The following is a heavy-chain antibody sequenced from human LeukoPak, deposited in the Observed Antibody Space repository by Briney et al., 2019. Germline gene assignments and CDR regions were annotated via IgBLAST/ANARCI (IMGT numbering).Heavy chain of an antibody. V-gene: IGHV3-23*01. CDR3: AKVRYYDSSGYSPTD. CDR2: NSGSGGST. D-gene: IGHD3-22*01. J-gene: IGHJ4*02. CDR1: GFTFSSYA. Sequence: GGSLRLSCAASGFTFSSYAMSWVRQAPGKGLEWVSANSGSGGSTYYADSVKGRFTISRDNSKNTLYLQMNSLRAEDTAVYYCAKVRYYDSSGYSPTDWGQGTLVTVSS.